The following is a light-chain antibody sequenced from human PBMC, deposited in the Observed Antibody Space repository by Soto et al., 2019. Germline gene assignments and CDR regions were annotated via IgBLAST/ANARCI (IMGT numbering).Light chain of an antibody. J-gene: IGKJ3*01. V-gene: IGKV3-11*01. CDR2: DVS. Sequence: EIVLTQSPATLSLSPGERVTLSCRASQSVSNSLAWYQQKPGQPPRLLIYDVSNRATGIPARFSGSGSGTDFTLTITSLEPEDFAVYYCHQYNSWPRGTFGPGTKVEIK. CDR3: HQYNSWPRGT. CDR1: QSVSNS.